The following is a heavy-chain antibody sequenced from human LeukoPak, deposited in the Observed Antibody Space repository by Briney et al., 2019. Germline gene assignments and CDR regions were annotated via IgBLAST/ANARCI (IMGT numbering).Heavy chain of an antibody. Sequence: ASETLSLTCTVSGGSISSYYGSWIRQPPGKGLEWIGYIYYSGSTNYNPSLKSRVTISVDTSKNQFSLKLSSVTAADTAVYYCAREYSSSYDYWGQGTLVTVSS. V-gene: IGHV4-59*01. J-gene: IGHJ4*02. CDR3: AREYSSSYDY. CDR1: GGSISSYY. D-gene: IGHD6-13*01. CDR2: IYYSGST.